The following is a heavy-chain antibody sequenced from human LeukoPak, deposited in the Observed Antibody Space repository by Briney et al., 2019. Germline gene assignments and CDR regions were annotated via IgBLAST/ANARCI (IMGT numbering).Heavy chain of an antibody. CDR3: AKGKPPLWSGYYFDY. Sequence: PGGSLRLSCAASGFTFSSYAMHWVRQAPGKGLEWVAVISYDGSNKYYADSVKGRFTISRDNSKNTLYLQMNSLRAEDTAVYYCAKGKPPLWSGYYFDYWGQGTLVTVSS. J-gene: IGHJ4*02. D-gene: IGHD3-3*01. V-gene: IGHV3-30-3*01. CDR1: GFTFSSYA. CDR2: ISYDGSNK.